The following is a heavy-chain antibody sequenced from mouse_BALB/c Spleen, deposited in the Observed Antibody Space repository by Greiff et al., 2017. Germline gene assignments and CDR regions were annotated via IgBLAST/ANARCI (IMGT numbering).Heavy chain of an antibody. CDR1: GYTFSSYW. CDR3: ARLRVPGAMDY. Sequence: VQLQQSGAELMKPGASVKISCKATGYTFSSYWIEWVKQRPGHGLEWIGEILPGSGSTNYNEKFKGKATFTADTSSNTAYMQLSSLTSEDSAVYYCARLRVPGAMDYWGQGTSVTVSS. V-gene: IGHV1-9*01. J-gene: IGHJ4*01. D-gene: IGHD2-14*01. CDR2: ILPGSGST.